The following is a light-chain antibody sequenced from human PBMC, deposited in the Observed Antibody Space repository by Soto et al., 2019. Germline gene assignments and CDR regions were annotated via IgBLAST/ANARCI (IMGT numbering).Light chain of an antibody. CDR2: GAS. Sequence: EIVMTQSPAALSVSPGERVTLSCRARQSVGSNLGWYQQKPGQAPRLLIYGASNRATGIPDRISGSGSGTDFTLTISRLEPEDFAVYYCRQYGSSPWTFGQGTKVDI. V-gene: IGKV3-20*01. J-gene: IGKJ1*01. CDR3: RQYGSSPWT. CDR1: QSVGSN.